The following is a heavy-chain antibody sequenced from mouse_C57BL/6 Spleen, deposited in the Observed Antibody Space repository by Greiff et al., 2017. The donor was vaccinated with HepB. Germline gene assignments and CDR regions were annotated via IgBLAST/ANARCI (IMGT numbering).Heavy chain of an antibody. J-gene: IGHJ3*01. V-gene: IGHV5-17*01. D-gene: IGHD1-1*01. CDR3: ANYYGSSWFAY. CDR2: ISSGSSTI. CDR1: GFTFSDYG. Sequence: DVMLVESGGGLVKPGGSLKLSCAASGFTFSDYGMHWVRQAPEKGLEWVAYISSGSSTIYYADTVKGRFTISRDNAKNTLFLQMTSLRSEDTAMYYCANYYGSSWFAYWGQGTLVTVSA.